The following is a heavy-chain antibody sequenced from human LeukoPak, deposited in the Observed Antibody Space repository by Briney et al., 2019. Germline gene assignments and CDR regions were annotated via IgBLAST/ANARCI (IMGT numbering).Heavy chain of an antibody. CDR2: ISYDGSNK. CDR3: ARGAARMVEMGTMISFEY. CDR1: GFTFSSYA. V-gene: IGHV3-30*04. J-gene: IGHJ4*02. D-gene: IGHD5-24*01. Sequence: PGGSLRLSCAVSGFTFSSYAMHWVRQAPGKGLEWVAVISYDGSNKKYADSVKGRFTISRVNSQKTLYLQMNSLRAEDAAVYYCARGAARMVEMGTMISFEYWGQGTLVTVSS.